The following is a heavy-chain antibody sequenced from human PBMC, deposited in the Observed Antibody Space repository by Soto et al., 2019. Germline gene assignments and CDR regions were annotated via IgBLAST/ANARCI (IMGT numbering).Heavy chain of an antibody. CDR1: GFTFSDYY. J-gene: IGHJ6*03. CDR2: ISSSGSTI. Sequence: QVQLVESGGGLVKPGGSLRLSCAASGFTFSDYYMSWIRQAPGKGLEWVSYISSSGSTIYYADPVKGRFTISRDNAKISLYLQMNSLRAEDTAVYYCARTMVRGVMTLQHYYYMDVWGKGTTVTVSS. CDR3: ARTMVRGVMTLQHYYYMDV. V-gene: IGHV3-11*01. D-gene: IGHD3-10*01.